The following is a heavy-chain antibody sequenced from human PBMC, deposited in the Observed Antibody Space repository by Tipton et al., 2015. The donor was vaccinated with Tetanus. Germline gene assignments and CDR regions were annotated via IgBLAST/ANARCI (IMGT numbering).Heavy chain of an antibody. Sequence: VQLVQSGAEVKKPGESLKISCKASGYSFTTYWIGWVRQMPGKGLEWMGVIYPDDSHTRNSPSFQGQVTISAGKSISTAYLQWSSLKASDTAMYYCARLGSFGSFYSGMDVWGQGTTVTVSS. J-gene: IGHJ6*02. D-gene: IGHD3-10*01. CDR3: ARLGSFGSFYSGMDV. CDR1: GYSFTTYW. V-gene: IGHV5-51*03. CDR2: IYPDDSHT.